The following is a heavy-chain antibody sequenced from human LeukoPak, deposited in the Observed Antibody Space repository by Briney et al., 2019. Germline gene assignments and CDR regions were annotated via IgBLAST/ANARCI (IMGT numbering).Heavy chain of an antibody. CDR3: ARVAYGSSWFDP. CDR1: GGSISSSSYY. V-gene: IGHV4-61*05. Sequence: SETLSLTCTVSGGSISSSSYYWGWLRQPPGKGLEWIGYIYYSGRTTYNPSLKSRVTISIDTSKSQVSLTLTSVTSADTAVYYCARVAYGSSWFDPWGQGTLVIVSS. J-gene: IGHJ5*02. CDR2: IYYSGRT. D-gene: IGHD2-2*01.